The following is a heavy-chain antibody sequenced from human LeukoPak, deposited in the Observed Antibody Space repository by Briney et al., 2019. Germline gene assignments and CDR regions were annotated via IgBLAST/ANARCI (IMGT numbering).Heavy chain of an antibody. CDR1: GFSFTNSW. D-gene: IGHD3-9*01. CDR2: IYPGDSDT. CDR3: ARRGLTYGMDV. Sequence: GESLKISCKGSGFSFTNSWIAWVRKMPGKGLEWVGIIYPGDSDTTYSASFQGQVTISADKSISTAYLQWSSLKASDTAMYYCARRGLTYGMDVWGQGTTVTVSS. V-gene: IGHV5-51*01. J-gene: IGHJ6*02.